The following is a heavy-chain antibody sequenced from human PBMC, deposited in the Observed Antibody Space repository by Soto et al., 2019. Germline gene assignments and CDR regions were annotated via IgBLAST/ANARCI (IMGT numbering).Heavy chain of an antibody. CDR2: ISYDGSNK. CDR1: GFTFSSYG. CDR3: AKLADVLRFLEWLLDY. Sequence: GGSLRLSCAASGFTFSSYGMHWVRQAPGKGLEWVAVISYDGSNKYYADSVKGRFTISRDNSKNTLYLQMNSLRAEDTAVYYCAKLADVLRFLEWLLDYWGQGTLVTVSS. V-gene: IGHV3-30*18. J-gene: IGHJ4*02. D-gene: IGHD3-3*01.